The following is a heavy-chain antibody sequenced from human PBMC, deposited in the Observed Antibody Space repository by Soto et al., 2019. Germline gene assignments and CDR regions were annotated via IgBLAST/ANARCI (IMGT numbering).Heavy chain of an antibody. V-gene: IGHV3-23*01. CDR2: ISGRSGST. Sequence: GGSLRLSCAASGFTFSSYAMSWVRQAPGKGLKWVSAISGRSGSTYYADSVKGRFTISRDNFKNTVYLQMNSLRAEDTAVYYCAKGGAFFGTDYWGQGTLVTVSS. D-gene: IGHD3-3*01. J-gene: IGHJ4*02. CDR3: AKGGAFFGTDY. CDR1: GFTFSSYA.